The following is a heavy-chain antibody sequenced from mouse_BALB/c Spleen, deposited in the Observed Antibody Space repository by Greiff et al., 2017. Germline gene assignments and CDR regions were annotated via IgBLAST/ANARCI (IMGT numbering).Heavy chain of an antibody. CDR2: IWSGGST. Sequence: VKLVESGPGLVQPSQSLSITCTVSGFSLTSYGVHWVRQSPGKGLEWLGVIWSGGSTDYNAAFISRLSISKDNSTGHVFFKMNSLQANDTAIYYCARRHGNYNYAMDYWGQGTSVTVSS. D-gene: IGHD2-1*01. CDR1: GFSLTSYG. CDR3: ARRHGNYNYAMDY. V-gene: IGHV2-2*02. J-gene: IGHJ4*01.